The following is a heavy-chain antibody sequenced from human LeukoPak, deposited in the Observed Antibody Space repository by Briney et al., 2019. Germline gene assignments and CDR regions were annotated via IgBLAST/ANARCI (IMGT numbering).Heavy chain of an antibody. CDR1: GVSFSGYY. CDR3: ARAIVGATQLDY. D-gene: IGHD1-26*01. Sequence: SETLSLTCAVYGVSFSGYYWSWIRQPPGKGLEWIGEINHSGSTNYNPSLKSRVTISVDTSKNQFSLKLSSVTAADTAVYYCARAIVGATQLDYWGQGTLVTASS. J-gene: IGHJ4*02. CDR2: INHSGST. V-gene: IGHV4-34*01.